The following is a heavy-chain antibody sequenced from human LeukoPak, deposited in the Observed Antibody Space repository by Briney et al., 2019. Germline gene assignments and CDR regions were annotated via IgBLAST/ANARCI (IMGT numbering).Heavy chain of an antibody. CDR3: ARQDDYNFDY. CDR1: GGSVSSGSYY. J-gene: IGHJ4*02. CDR2: IYYSGST. V-gene: IGHV4-61*01. D-gene: IGHD5-24*01. Sequence: KTSETLSLTCTVSGGSVSSGSYYWSWIRQPPGKGLEWIGYIYYSGSTNYNPSLKSRVTISVDTSKNQFSLKLSSVTAADTAVYYCARQDDYNFDYWGQGTLVTVSS.